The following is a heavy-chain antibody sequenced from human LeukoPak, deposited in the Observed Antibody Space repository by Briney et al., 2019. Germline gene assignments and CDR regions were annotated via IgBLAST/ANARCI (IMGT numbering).Heavy chain of an antibody. J-gene: IGHJ5*02. V-gene: IGHV3-23*01. CDR3: ATSGYLGYDHPS. D-gene: IGHD5-12*01. CDR2: VRCNNADT. CDR1: GFPFSNHA. Sequence: GGSLTHPCTASGFPFSNHAMAWVRQAPGKGREWVSVVRCNNADTSYADSVKRRFTISRDNSKNTLNLQMNNLRPDDTAIYYCATSGYLGYDHPSWGQGALVAVSS.